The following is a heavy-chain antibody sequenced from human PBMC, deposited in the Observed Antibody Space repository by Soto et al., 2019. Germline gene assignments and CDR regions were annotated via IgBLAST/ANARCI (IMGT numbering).Heavy chain of an antibody. V-gene: IGHV3-23*01. J-gene: IGHJ4*02. CDR2: ISGSGDRT. CDR3: VKGDGGYPSTAPL. CDR1: GITISNYP. Sequence: DVQLLESGGGLVQPGGSLRLSCAASGITISNYPMSWVRQAPGKGLDWVSDISGSGDRTYYADSAKGRFTISTDISRKSLSLQLGSLGVEDTAVYFCVKGDGGYPSTAPLWGQGTLVTVSS. D-gene: IGHD3-22*01.